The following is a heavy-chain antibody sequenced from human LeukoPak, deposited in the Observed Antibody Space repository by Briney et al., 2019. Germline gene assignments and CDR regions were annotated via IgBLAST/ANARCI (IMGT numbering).Heavy chain of an antibody. CDR1: GYTFTTYS. CDR2: ISVNNGGT. CDR3: ATATQRRGYFQH. V-gene: IGHV1-18*01. Sequence: ASVKVSCKASGYTFTTYSLAWVRQAPGQSLEWMGWISVNNGGTNYAQSFQDRVTLTRDTSTNTAYLELRSLRSDDTAIIYCATATQRRGYFQHWGRGPLVTVSS. J-gene: IGHJ1*01. D-gene: IGHD6-25*01.